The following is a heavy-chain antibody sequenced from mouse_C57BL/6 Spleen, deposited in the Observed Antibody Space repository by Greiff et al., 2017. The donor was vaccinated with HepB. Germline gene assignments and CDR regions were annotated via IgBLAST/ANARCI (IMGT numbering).Heavy chain of an antibody. D-gene: IGHD4-1*01. J-gene: IGHJ2*01. V-gene: IGHV1-26*01. CDR2: INPNNGGT. Sequence: EVQLQQSGPELVKPGASVKISCKASGYTFTDYYMNWVKQSHGKSLEWIGDINPNNGGTSYNQKFKGKATLTVDKSSSTAYMELRSLTSEDSAVYYCARIGDWDCFDYWGQGTTLTVSS. CDR1: GYTFTDYY. CDR3: ARIGDWDCFDY.